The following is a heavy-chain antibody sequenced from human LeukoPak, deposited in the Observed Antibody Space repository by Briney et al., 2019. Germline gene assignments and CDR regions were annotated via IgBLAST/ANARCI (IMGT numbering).Heavy chain of an antibody. CDR1: GFNFVTYA. CDR2: ISNSGETT. Sequence: PGGSLRLSCAASGFNFVTYAMNWVRQAPGKGLEWVSVISNSGETTHYADSVKGRFTISRDNSKNTLYLQMDSLRADATAIYYCAKGSAVYYNFWSGSYSDYWGQGTLVTVSS. D-gene: IGHD3-3*01. J-gene: IGHJ4*02. V-gene: IGHV3-23*01. CDR3: AKGSAVYYNFWSGSYSDY.